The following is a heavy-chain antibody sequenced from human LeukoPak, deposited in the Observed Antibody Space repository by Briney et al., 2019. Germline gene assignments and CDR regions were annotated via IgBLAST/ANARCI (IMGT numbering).Heavy chain of an antibody. CDR3: ARPGYSSSWYYFDY. CDR2: ISTSGTTI. Sequence: PGGSLRLPCAASGFTFSDSYMAWIRQAPGKGLEWVSYISTSGTTIYYADSVKGRFTTSRDNAKNSLYLQMSSLKASDTAMYYCARPGYSSSWYYFDYWGQGTLVTVSS. V-gene: IGHV3-11*01. CDR1: GFTFSDSY. D-gene: IGHD6-13*01. J-gene: IGHJ4*02.